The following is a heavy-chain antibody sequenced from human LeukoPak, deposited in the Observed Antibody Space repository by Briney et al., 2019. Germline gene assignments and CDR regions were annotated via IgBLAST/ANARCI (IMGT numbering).Heavy chain of an antibody. CDR1: GYTFTGYY. D-gene: IGHD3-3*01. J-gene: IGHJ4*01. CDR2: INPNSGGT. Sequence: ASVKVSCKASGYTFTGYYMHWVRQAPGQGLEWMGWINPNSGGTNYAQKFQGRVTMTRDTSISTAYMELSRLRSDDTAIYFCGRFLGRAPPDYWGHGTLVTISS. V-gene: IGHV1-2*02. CDR3: GRFLGRAPPDY.